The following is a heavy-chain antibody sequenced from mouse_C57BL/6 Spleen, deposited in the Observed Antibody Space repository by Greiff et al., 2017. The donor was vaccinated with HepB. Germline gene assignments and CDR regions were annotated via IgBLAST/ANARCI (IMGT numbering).Heavy chain of an antibody. CDR2: ISYDGSN. J-gene: IGHJ4*01. CDR1: GYSITSGYY. Sequence: DVQLQESGPGLVKPSQSLSLTCSVTGYSITSGYYWNWIRQFPGNKLEWMGYISYDGSNNYNPSLKNRISITRDTSKNQFFLKLNSVTTEDTATYYCAREDYGSSYAMDYWGQGTSVTVSS. D-gene: IGHD1-1*01. CDR3: AREDYGSSYAMDY. V-gene: IGHV3-6*01.